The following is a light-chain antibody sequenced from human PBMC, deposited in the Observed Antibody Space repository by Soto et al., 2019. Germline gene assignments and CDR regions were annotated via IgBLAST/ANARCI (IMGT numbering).Light chain of an antibody. Sequence: LTQPPSASGSPGQSVTISCTGTSSDVGGYNYVSWYQHHPGKAPKLIIYEVYKRPSGVPDRFSGSKSGNTAALTVSGLQAEDEADHYCSSYVGTNSYVFGTGTKVTVL. CDR2: EVY. V-gene: IGLV2-8*01. CDR3: SSYVGTNSYV. CDR1: SSDVGGYNY. J-gene: IGLJ1*01.